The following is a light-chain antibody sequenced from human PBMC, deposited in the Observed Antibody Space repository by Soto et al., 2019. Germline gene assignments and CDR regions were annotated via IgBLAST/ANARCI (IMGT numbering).Light chain of an antibody. CDR1: SSDVGSYNR. J-gene: IGLJ1*01. V-gene: IGLV2-18*02. CDR2: DVS. CDR3: SSFTTSSTYV. Sequence: QSALTQPPSVSGSPGQSVAISCTGTSSDVGSYNRVSWYQQPPGTAPKLRIYDVSSRPSEVPDRFSGSKSGNTASLTIAGLQSEDEADYYCSSFTTSSTYVFGTGTKVTVL.